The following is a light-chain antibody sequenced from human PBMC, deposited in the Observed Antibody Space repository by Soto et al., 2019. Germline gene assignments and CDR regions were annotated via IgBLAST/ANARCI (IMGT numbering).Light chain of an antibody. V-gene: IGLV2-23*01. J-gene: IGLJ2*01. CDR2: EGS. CDR3: CSYAGSRTLV. Sequence: QSVLTQPASVSGSPGQSITISCTGTSSDVGSYNVVSWYQHHPGKAPKLMIYEGSKRPSGVFNRFSGSKCGNTASLTISGLQAEDEADYYCCSYAGSRTLVFGGGTKLTVL. CDR1: SSDVGSYNV.